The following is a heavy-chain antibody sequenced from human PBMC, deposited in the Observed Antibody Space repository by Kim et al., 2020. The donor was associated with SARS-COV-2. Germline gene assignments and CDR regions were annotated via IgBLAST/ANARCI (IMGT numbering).Heavy chain of an antibody. V-gene: IGHV1-69*13. J-gene: IGHJ4*02. Sequence: SVKVSCKASGGTFSSYAISWVRQAPGQGLEWMGGIIPIFGTANYAQKFQGRVTITADESTSTAYMELSSLRSEDTAVYYCASDYYDSSGEMNWGQGTLVTVSS. CDR2: IIPIFGTA. CDR3: ASDYYDSSGEMN. CDR1: GGTFSSYA. D-gene: IGHD3-22*01.